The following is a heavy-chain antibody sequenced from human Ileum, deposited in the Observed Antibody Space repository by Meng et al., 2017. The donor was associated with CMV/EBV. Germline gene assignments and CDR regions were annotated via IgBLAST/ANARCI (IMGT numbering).Heavy chain of an antibody. D-gene: IGHD3-22*01. J-gene: IGHJ4*02. CDR2: TFYRSKWYS. V-gene: IGHV6-1*01. Sequence: GDSVSTTGASLNWIRQSPSRGLEWLGRTFYRSKWYSDYAVSVKSRITINPDTSKNQFSLHLNSVTPEDTAVYYCARGSYESSGLDYWGQGTLVTVSS. CDR3: ARGSYESSGLDY. CDR1: GDSVSTTGAS.